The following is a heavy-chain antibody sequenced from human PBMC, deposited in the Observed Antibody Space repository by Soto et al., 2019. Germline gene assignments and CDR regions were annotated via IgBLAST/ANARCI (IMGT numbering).Heavy chain of an antibody. V-gene: IGHV1-2*02. CDR2: INPKSVGT. CDR1: LSTFPGYY. Sequence: GCVXVSFTSSLSTFPGYYMDVLRQAAGQGLDGMGWINPKSVGTNYAQKFQGRVTMTRDTSISTAYMELSRLRSDDTAVYYCARELPGNYSSSWSGRVGTWLDPRGPGTLV. CDR3: ARELPGNYSSSWSGRVGTWLDP. J-gene: IGHJ5*02. D-gene: IGHD6-13*01.